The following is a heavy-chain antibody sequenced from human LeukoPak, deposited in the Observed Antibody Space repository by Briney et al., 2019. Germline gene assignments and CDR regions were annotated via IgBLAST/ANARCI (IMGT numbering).Heavy chain of an antibody. CDR1: GGSISSYY. J-gene: IGHJ4*02. CDR2: IYYSGST. D-gene: IGHD3-3*01. V-gene: IGHV4-59*01. Sequence: PSETLSLTCTGSGGSISSYYWSWIRQPPGKGLEWIGYIYYSGSTNYNPSLKSRVTISVDTSKNQFSLKLSSVTAADTAVYYCARASRGDFWSGWSFDYWGQGTLVTVSS. CDR3: ARASRGDFWSGWSFDY.